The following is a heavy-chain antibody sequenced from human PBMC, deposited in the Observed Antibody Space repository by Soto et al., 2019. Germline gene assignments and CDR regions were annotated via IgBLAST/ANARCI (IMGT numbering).Heavy chain of an antibody. CDR3: AKVRSSSWYFDY. CDR2: ISSSGGST. CDR1: GFTFSSYA. V-gene: IGHV3-23*01. Sequence: EVQLLEFGGGLVQPGGSLRLSCAASGFTFSSYAMTWVRQAPGKGLEWVSYISSSGGSTHYADSVKGRFTISRDNSKNTLYLQMNSLRAEDTAVYYCAKVRSSSWYFDYWGQGTLVTVSS. D-gene: IGHD6-13*01. J-gene: IGHJ4*02.